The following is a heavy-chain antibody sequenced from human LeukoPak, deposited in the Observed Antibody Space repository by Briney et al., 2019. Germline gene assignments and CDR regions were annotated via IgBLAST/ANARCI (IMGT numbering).Heavy chain of an antibody. CDR2: IYYSGST. CDR3: ARGRRRKFDY. Sequence: SGTLSLTCTVSGGSVSSGSYYWSWIRQPPGKGLEWIGYIYYSGSTNYNPSLKSRVTISVDTSKNQFSLKLSSVTAADTAVYYCARGRRRKFDYWGQGTLVTVSS. J-gene: IGHJ4*02. V-gene: IGHV4-61*01. CDR1: GGSVSSGSYY.